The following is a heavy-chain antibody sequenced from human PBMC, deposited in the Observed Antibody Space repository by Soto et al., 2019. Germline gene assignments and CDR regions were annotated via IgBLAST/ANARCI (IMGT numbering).Heavy chain of an antibody. Sequence: QVQLVQSGAGVKKPGSSVKVSCKASGGTFSTYAISWVRQAPGQGLEWMGGIIPIFGTANYAQKFQGRVTITADESTSTAYMELSSLRSEDTAVYYCAQTLGLAVAGPGRFDLWGRGTLVTVSS. CDR3: AQTLGLAVAGPGRFDL. CDR1: GGTFSTYA. CDR2: IIPIFGTA. V-gene: IGHV1-69*12. J-gene: IGHJ2*01. D-gene: IGHD6-19*01.